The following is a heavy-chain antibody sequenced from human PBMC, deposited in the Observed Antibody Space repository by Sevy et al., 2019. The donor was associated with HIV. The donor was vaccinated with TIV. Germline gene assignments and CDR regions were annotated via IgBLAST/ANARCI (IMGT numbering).Heavy chain of an antibody. J-gene: IGHJ5*02. CDR3: VREELILGARRVYNWFDP. CDR2: LYPSGST. CDR1: GASIGSGNYY. D-gene: IGHD1-26*01. Sequence: SETLSLTCTVSGASIGSGNYYWSWIRQPAGKGLKWIGRLYPSGSTNYNPSFKSRLTISGDASKNQFSLKLSSMTAADTAVYYCVREELILGARRVYNWFDPWGQGTLVTVSS. V-gene: IGHV4-61*02.